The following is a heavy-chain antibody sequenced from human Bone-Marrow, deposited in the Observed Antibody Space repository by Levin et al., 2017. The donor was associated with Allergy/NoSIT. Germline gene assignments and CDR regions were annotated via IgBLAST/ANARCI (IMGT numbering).Heavy chain of an antibody. J-gene: IGHJ5*02. V-gene: IGHV5-51*01. CDR3: ARQAVGERWFDP. CDR1: GYTFTGYW. Sequence: GESLKISCKGSGYTFTGYWIAWVRQRPGQGLEWMGIIHPGDSDTRYSPSFQGHIIISADSSINTAYLQWSSLKASDTAIYYCARQAVGERWFDPWGQGTHVTVSS. D-gene: IGHD1-26*01. CDR2: IHPGDSDT.